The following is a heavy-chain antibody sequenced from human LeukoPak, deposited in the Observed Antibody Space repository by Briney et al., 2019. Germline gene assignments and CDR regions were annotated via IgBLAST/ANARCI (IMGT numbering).Heavy chain of an antibody. CDR1: GFTFSSYS. J-gene: IGHJ3*02. Sequence: GGSLRLSCAASGFTFSSYSMNWVRQAPGKGLEWVSSISSSSSYIYYADSVKGRFTISRDNAKNSLYLQMKSLRAEDTAVYYCARVEYSSSWDAFDIWGQGTMVTVSS. V-gene: IGHV3-21*01. CDR3: ARVEYSSSWDAFDI. CDR2: ISSSSSYI. D-gene: IGHD6-13*01.